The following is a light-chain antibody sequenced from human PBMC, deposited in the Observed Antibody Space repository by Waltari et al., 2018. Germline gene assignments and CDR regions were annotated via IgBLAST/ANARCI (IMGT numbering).Light chain of an antibody. Sequence: QSALTQPASVSGSPGQSITISCTGTASDIGNYDHVSWYQQHPGKAPKLIIYDGANRPSGVSDRFSGSKSGNTASLTISGLQAEDEADYYCKSFTNRLTYVFGSGTKVSV. J-gene: IGLJ1*01. CDR3: KSFTNRLTYV. CDR2: DGA. CDR1: ASDIGNYDH. V-gene: IGLV2-14*03.